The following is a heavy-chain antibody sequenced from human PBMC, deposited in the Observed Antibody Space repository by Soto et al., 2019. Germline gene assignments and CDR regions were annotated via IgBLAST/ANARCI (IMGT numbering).Heavy chain of an antibody. CDR1: GFTFGTTD. CDR3: VKNSGWFNT. Sequence: PGGSLRLSCAASGFTFGTTDMSWVRQAPGEGLEWVSTIDGSGGITYYADSVKGRFTISRDNSRNTVYLQMNSLRGDDTALYYCVKNSGWFNTWGPGALVTVSS. J-gene: IGHJ5*02. CDR2: IDGSGGIT. V-gene: IGHV3-23*01. D-gene: IGHD3-10*01.